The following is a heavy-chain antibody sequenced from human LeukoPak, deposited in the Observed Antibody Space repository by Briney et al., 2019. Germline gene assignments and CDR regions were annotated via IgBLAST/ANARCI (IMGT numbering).Heavy chain of an antibody. CDR3: ARRTGSGYYVFDY. Sequence: PSETLSLTCTVSGGSISSYYWSWIRQPPGKGLEWIGYINYSGSTNYNPSLKSRVTISVDTSKNQFSLKLSSVTAADTAVYYCARRTGSGYYVFDYWGQGTLVTVSS. V-gene: IGHV4-59*01. CDR2: INYSGST. J-gene: IGHJ4*02. D-gene: IGHD3-3*01. CDR1: GGSISSYY.